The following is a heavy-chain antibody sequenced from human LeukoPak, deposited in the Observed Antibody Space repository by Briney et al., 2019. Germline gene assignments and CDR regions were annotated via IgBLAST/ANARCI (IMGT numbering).Heavy chain of an antibody. D-gene: IGHD5-18*01. CDR3: TRVFAYSYGDFDN. CDR1: GFTFSSYG. V-gene: IGHV3-66*01. Sequence: GGSLRLSCAASGFTFSSYGMHWVRQAPGKGLEWVSVIYSGGGTYYADSVKDRFTISRDNSKNTLYLQMNSLRVEDSAVYYCTRVFAYSYGDFDNWGQGTLVAVSS. CDR2: IYSGGGT. J-gene: IGHJ4*02.